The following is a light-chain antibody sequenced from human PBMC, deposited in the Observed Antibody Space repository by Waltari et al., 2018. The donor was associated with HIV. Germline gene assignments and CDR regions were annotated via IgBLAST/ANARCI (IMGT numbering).Light chain of an antibody. CDR3: VLYMGSGIWV. J-gene: IGLJ3*02. CDR1: SASVSTSSY. CDR2: STN. Sequence: QTVLTQEPSFSVSPGGPVTLTCGLSSASVSTSSYPSWYQQTPGQAPRTLIYSTNTRSSGVPDRFSGSILGNKAALTITGAQADDESDYYCVLYMGSGIWVFGGGTKLTVL. V-gene: IGLV8-61*01.